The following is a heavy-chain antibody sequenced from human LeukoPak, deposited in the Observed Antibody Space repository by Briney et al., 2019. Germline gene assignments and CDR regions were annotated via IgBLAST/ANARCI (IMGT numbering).Heavy chain of an antibody. D-gene: IGHD1-26*01. Sequence: GGSLRLSCTVSAFTVSTYAMHWVRQAPGKGLEYVSAINNNGGSTFYVNSVKGRFTISRDNSRNTLYLQMGSLRPEDMAVYYGARRGWDLSYFDYWGQGTLVTVSS. CDR3: ARRGWDLSYFDY. V-gene: IGHV3-64*01. CDR1: AFTVSTYA. J-gene: IGHJ4*02. CDR2: INNNGGST.